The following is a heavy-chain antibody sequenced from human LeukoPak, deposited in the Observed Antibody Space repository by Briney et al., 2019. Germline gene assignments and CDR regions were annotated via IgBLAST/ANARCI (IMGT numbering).Heavy chain of an antibody. J-gene: IGHJ5*02. D-gene: IGHD3-3*01. Sequence: SQTLSLTCTVSGGSISSGGYYWSWIRQPPGKGLEWIGYIYHRGSTYYNPSLKSRVTISVDRSKNQFSLKLSSVTAADTAVYYCARTFWSGYPNWFDPWGQGTLVTVSS. CDR1: GGSISSGGYY. V-gene: IGHV4-30-2*01. CDR2: IYHRGST. CDR3: ARTFWSGYPNWFDP.